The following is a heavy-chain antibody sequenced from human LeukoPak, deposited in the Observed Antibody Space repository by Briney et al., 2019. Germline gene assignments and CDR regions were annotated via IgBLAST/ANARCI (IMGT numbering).Heavy chain of an antibody. D-gene: IGHD3-16*02. CDR3: ARAFYYDYVWGSYRSSAPSFDY. V-gene: IGHV4-31*03. CDR2: IYYSGST. J-gene: IGHJ4*02. CDR1: GGSISSGGYY. Sequence: PSQTLSLTCTVSGGSISSGGYYRSWIRQHPGTGLEWFGYIYYSGSTYYNPSLKSRVTISVATSKNQFSLKLSSVTAADTAVYYCARAFYYDYVWGSYRSSAPSFDYWGQGTLVTVSS.